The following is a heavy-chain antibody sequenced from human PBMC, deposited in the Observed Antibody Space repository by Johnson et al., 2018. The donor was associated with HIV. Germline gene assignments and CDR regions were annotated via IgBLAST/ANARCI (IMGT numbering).Heavy chain of an antibody. CDR1: GFTFSSYA. CDR2: IYSGGST. D-gene: IGHD2-21*01. CDR3: ARDMGREYYSGGDAFDI. V-gene: IGHV3-NL1*01. Sequence: VPLVESGGGVVQPGRSLRLSCAASGFTFSSYAMHWVRQAPGKGLEWVSVIYSGGSTYYADSVKGRFTISRDNSKNTLYLQMNSRRAEDTAVYYCARDMGREYYSGGDAFDIWGQGTMVTVSS. J-gene: IGHJ3*02.